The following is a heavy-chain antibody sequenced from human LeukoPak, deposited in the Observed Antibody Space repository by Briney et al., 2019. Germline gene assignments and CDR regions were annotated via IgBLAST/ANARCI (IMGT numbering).Heavy chain of an antibody. CDR1: GFTFSSYE. CDR3: ATPRNADLDFDP. J-gene: IGHJ5*02. V-gene: IGHV3-48*03. CDR2: ISSSGSTI. Sequence: GGSLRLSCAASGFTFSSYEMNWVRQAPGKGLEWVSYISSSGSTIYYADSVKGRFTISRDNAKNSLYLQMNSLRAEDTAVYYCATPRNADLDFDPWGKGTLVTVS.